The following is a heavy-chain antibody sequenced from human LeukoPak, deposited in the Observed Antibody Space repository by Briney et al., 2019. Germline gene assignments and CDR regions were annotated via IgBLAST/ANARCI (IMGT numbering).Heavy chain of an antibody. V-gene: IGHV3-23*01. CDR3: AKAGSYSDISVYPLASFDF. D-gene: IGHD3-22*01. CDR2: ISARGGSA. CDR1: GFTFSNSD. J-gene: IGHJ3*01. Sequence: GGSLRLSCAASGFTFSNSDMNWVRQAPGKGLEWVSFISARGGSAQYADSVRGRFTISRDNSKNTLYLQMNSLRAEDTAVYYCAKAGSYSDISVYPLASFDFWGQGTMVTVSS.